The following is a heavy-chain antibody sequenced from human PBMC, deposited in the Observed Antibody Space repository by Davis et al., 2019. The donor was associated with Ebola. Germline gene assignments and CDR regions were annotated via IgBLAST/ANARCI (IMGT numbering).Heavy chain of an antibody. CDR2: ISYDGSNK. V-gene: IGHV3-30*18. CDR3: AKDVKLVAHYYYYYGMDV. J-gene: IGHJ6*02. D-gene: IGHD5-12*01. CDR1: GFTFSSYG. Sequence: GESLKISCAASGFTFSSYGMHWVRQAPGKGLEWVAVISYDGSNKYYADSVKGRFTISRDNSQNTLSLQMNSLRAEDTAVYYCAKDVKLVAHYYYYYGMDVWGQGTTVTVSS.